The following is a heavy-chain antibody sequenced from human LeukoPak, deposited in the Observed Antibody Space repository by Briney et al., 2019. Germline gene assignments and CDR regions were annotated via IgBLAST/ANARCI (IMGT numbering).Heavy chain of an antibody. CDR2: ISSSSSYI. J-gene: IGHJ4*02. V-gene: IGHV3-21*01. Sequence: GGSLRLSCVASGFTFRNYSMNWVRQAPGKGLEWVSTISSSSSYIYYADSVKGRFTISRDNAKNSLFLQMNSLRAEDTAVYYCARARSDSPRSFDYWGQGTLVTVSS. CDR3: ARARSDSPRSFDY. CDR1: GFTFRNYS. D-gene: IGHD3-22*01.